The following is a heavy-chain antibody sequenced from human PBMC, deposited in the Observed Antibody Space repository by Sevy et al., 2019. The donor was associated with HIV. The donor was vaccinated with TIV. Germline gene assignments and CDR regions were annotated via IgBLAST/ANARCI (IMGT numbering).Heavy chain of an antibody. V-gene: IGHV3-30*02. Sequence: GVSLRLSCAASGFTFSSYGMHWVRQAPGKGLEWVAFIRYDGSNKYYADSVKGRFTISRDNSKNTLYLQMNSLRAEDTAVYYCAKEPADYGDYEYFDYWGQGTLVTVSS. D-gene: IGHD4-17*01. CDR3: AKEPADYGDYEYFDY. CDR2: IRYDGSNK. J-gene: IGHJ4*02. CDR1: GFTFSSYG.